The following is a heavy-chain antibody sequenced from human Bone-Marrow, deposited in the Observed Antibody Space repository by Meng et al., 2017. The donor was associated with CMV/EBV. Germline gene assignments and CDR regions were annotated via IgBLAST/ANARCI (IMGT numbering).Heavy chain of an antibody. CDR2: IYYSGST. CDR3: ARDSFYYYDSSGYAYFYY. V-gene: IGHV4-39*07. CDR1: GGSISSSSYY. J-gene: IGHJ4*02. Sequence: SETLSLTCTVSGGSISSSSYYWGWIRQPPGKGLEWIGSIYYSGSTYYNPSLKSRVTISVDTSKNQFSLKLSSVTAADTAVYYCARDSFYYYDSSGYAYFYYWGQGTLVTVSS. D-gene: IGHD3-22*01.